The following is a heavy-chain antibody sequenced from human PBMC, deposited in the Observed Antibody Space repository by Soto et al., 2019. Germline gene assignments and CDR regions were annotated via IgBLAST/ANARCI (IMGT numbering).Heavy chain of an antibody. CDR2: ISTSGNT. D-gene: IGHD6-19*01. CDR1: GVSMRNAY. J-gene: IGHJ5*02. V-gene: IGHV4-4*07. CDR3: ARGVGGSGLNWFDP. Sequence: PSETLSLTCNVSGVSMRNAYWTWIRQSAGKGLEWIGRISTSGNTNYNPSLNSRLTMSVDTSKNQVSLKLTSVTAADTAVYYCARGVGGSGLNWFDPWGQGTLVTVSS.